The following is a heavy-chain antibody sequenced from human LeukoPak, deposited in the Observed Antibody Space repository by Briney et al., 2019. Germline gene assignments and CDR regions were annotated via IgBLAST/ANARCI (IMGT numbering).Heavy chain of an antibody. CDR3: ARDRGSGWYLGY. V-gene: IGHV3-21*01. CDR2: ISSSSSYI. J-gene: IGHJ4*02. D-gene: IGHD6-19*01. CDR1: GFTFSSYS. Sequence: GGSLRLSCAASGFTFSSYSMNRVRQAPGKGLEWVSSISSSSSYIYYADSVKGRFTISRDNAKNSLYLQMNGLRAEDTAVYYCARDRGSGWYLGYWGQGTLVTVSS.